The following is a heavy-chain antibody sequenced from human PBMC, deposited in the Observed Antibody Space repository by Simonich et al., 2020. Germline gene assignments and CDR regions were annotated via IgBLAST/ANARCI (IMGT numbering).Heavy chain of an antibody. CDR3: ARHDRWLQFYFDY. J-gene: IGHJ4*02. Sequence: QVQLQESGPGLVKPSETLSLTCTVSGGSISSYYWSWIRQPPGKGLEWIGYIYYSGRNNYNPPLKSRVTISVDTSKNQFSLKLSSVTAADTAVYYCARHDRWLQFYFDYWGQGTLVTVSS. V-gene: IGHV4-59*08. CDR1: GGSISSYY. CDR2: IYYSGRN. D-gene: IGHD5-12*01.